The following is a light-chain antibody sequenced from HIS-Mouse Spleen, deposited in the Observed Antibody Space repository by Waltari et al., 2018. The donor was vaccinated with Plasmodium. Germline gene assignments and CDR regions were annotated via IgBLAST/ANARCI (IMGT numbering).Light chain of an antibody. CDR2: EVS. CDR1: SSDVGGYNL. V-gene: IGLV2-14*01. Sequence: QSALTQPASVSGSPGQSLTISCTGTSSDVGGYNLVSWYQQYPGKAPKLMIYEVSNRPSGVSNRFSGSKSGNTASLTISGLQAEDEADYYCSSYTSSSTPVVFGGGTKLTVL. J-gene: IGLJ2*01. CDR3: SSYTSSSTPVV.